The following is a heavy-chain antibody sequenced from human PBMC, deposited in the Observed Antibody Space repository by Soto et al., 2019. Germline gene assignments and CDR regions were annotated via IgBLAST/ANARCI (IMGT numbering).Heavy chain of an antibody. V-gene: IGHV1-46*01. J-gene: IGHJ4*02. D-gene: IGHD3-22*01. CDR1: GYTFTSYY. Sequence: GASVKVSCKASGYTFTSYYMHWVRQAPGQGLEWMGIINPSGGSTSYAQKFQGRVTITADESSSTAYMELSSLRSEDTAMYFCARDGTLYDSRAYYYLYWGQGTLVTVSS. CDR2: INPSGGST. CDR3: ARDGTLYDSRAYYYLY.